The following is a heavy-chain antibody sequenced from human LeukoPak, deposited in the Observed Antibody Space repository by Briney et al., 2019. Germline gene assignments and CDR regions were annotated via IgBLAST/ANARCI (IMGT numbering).Heavy chain of an antibody. D-gene: IGHD6-13*01. CDR3: TTDRKAAAGYDF. CDR2: IKSKTDGGTT. Sequence: GGSLRLSCAASGFTFSNAWMSWVRQAPGKGLEWVGRIKSKTDGGTTDYAAPVKGRFTISRDDSKNTLYLQMNSLKTEDTAVYYCTTDRKAAAGYDFWGQGTLVTVSS. J-gene: IGHJ4*02. CDR1: GFTFSNAW. V-gene: IGHV3-15*01.